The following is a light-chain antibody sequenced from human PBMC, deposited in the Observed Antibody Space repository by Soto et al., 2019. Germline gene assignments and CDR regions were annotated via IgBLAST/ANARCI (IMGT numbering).Light chain of an antibody. CDR3: HQHNNWPSN. J-gene: IGKJ4*01. CDR2: NAS. Sequence: EIVMTQSPATLSVSPGERATLSCRASQSVSFNLVWYQHKPGQPPILLIYNASNRDAGISARFTGSGSGTDFTLTSDNLQSEDFAFYYRHQHNNWPSNFGGGTKVE. V-gene: IGKV3-15*01. CDR1: QSVSFN.